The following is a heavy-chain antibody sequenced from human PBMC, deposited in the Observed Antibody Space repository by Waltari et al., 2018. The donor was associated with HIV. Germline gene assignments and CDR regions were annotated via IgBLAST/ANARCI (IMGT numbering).Heavy chain of an antibody. CDR1: GFNFGAYA. V-gene: IGHV3-49*03. CDR3: ARGVNLRCTGDCYSAY. Sequence: EVHLVESGGGLVQHGRSLRLSCKASGFNFGAYAVTWFRQAPGKGLEWVGFIRSKPYGGTREYAASVKGRFTISRDDSKNIAFLQMDSLKIEDTAVYYCARGVNLRCTGDCYSAYWGQGTLVTVSS. D-gene: IGHD2-21*02. CDR2: IRSKPYGGTR. J-gene: IGHJ4*02.